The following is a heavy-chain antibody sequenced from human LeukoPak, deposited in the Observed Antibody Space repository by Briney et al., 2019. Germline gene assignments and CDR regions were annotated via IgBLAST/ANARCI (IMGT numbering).Heavy chain of an antibody. D-gene: IGHD3-10*01. V-gene: IGHV3-7*01. CDR2: IKPSGTET. J-gene: IGHJ4*02. CDR3: GRFGDEAGIDN. CDR1: GFTFSSYW. Sequence: GSLRLSCAASGFTFSSYWMSWVRQAPGKGLEWVANIKPSGTETYYGDPVKGRFTISRDNAKNLLYLQMSSLRAEDTAVYSCGRFGDEAGIDNWGQGTLVTVSS.